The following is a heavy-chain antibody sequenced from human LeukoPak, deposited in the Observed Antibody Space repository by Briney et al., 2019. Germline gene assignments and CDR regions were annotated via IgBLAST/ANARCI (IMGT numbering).Heavy chain of an antibody. V-gene: IGHV1-18*01. CDR2: ISAYNGNT. CDR3: ASTILGYCSGGSCYSGDDAFDI. D-gene: IGHD2-15*01. CDR1: GYIFTNHG. J-gene: IGHJ3*02. Sequence: ASVKVSCKTSGYIFTNHGISWVRQAPGQGLEWMGWISAYNGNTNYAQKLQGRVTMTTDTSTSTAYMELRSLRSDDTAVYYCASTILGYCSGGSCYSGDDAFDIWGQGTMVTVSS.